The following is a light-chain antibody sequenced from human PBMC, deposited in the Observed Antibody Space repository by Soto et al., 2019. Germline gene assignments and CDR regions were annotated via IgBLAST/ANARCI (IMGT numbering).Light chain of an antibody. CDR3: GTWDSSLSAWV. CDR2: DNN. J-gene: IGLJ3*02. Sequence: QSVLTQPPSVSAAPGQKVTISCSGSSSNIGNNYVSWYLHLPGTAPKLLIYDNNKRPSGIPDRFSGSKSGTSATLGITGLQTGDEADYYCGTWDSSLSAWVFGGGTKLTVL. V-gene: IGLV1-51*01. CDR1: SSNIGNNY.